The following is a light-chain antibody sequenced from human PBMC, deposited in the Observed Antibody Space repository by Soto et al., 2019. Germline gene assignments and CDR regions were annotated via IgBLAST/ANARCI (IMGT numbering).Light chain of an antibody. J-gene: IGKJ1*01. CDR1: QSISYW. Sequence: DIQMTQSPSTLSASVGDRVTITCRASQSISYWLAWYQQKPGKAPKVLIYKASSLESGVPSRFSGSGSGTEFTLTISSLQPDDFAAYYCQHYNNYPLSFGQGTKVEI. CDR3: QHYNNYPLS. V-gene: IGKV1-5*03. CDR2: KAS.